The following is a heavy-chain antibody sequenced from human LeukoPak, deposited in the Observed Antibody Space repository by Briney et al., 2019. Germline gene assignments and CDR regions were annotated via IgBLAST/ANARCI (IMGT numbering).Heavy chain of an antibody. CDR3: ARDNSVGDIAWWFDP. D-gene: IGHD3-16*02. J-gene: IGHJ5*02. Sequence: ASVKVSCKASGYTFTSYYMHWVRQAPGQGLEWMGLINPSGSSTLYAQKFQGRVTMTRDMSTTTDYMELSSLRSEDTAVYYCARDNSVGDIAWWFDPWGQGALVTVSS. CDR1: GYTFTSYY. CDR2: INPSGSST. V-gene: IGHV1-46*01.